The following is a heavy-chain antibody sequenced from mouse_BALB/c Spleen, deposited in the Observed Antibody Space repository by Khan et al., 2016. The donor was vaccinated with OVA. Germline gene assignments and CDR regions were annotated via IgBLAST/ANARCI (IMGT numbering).Heavy chain of an antibody. V-gene: IGHV1S137*01. D-gene: IGHD1-1*02. Sequence: QVRLQQSGAELVRPGVSVKISCKGSGYTFTDYAMHWVKQSHAKSLEWIGVISTYYGDADYSQKFKDKATLTVDRSSSTAYMELASLTFEDSALFYCARGGKSAYWGQGTLVTVSA. CDR1: GYTFTDYA. CDR3: ARGGKSAY. CDR2: ISTYYGDA. J-gene: IGHJ3*01.